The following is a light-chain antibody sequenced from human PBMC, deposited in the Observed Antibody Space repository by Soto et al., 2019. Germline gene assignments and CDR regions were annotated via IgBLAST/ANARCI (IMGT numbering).Light chain of an antibody. J-gene: IGLJ3*02. CDR2: DVS. CDR1: SSDVGGYNY. CDR3: SSYTSSSTLV. Sequence: QSVLPQPASGSGSPGQSITLSCTGTSSDVGGYNYVSWYQQHPGKAPKLMIYDVSNRPSGVSNRFSGSKSGNTASLTISGLQAEDEADYYCSSYTSSSTLVFGGGTKLTVL. V-gene: IGLV2-14*01.